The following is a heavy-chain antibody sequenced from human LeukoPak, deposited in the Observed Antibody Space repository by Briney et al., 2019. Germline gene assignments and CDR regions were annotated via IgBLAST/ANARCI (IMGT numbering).Heavy chain of an antibody. D-gene: IGHD3-10*01. CDR1: GYTFTSYY. CDR2: INPSGGST. V-gene: IGHV1-46*01. Sequence: ASVKVSCKASGYTFTSYYMHWVRQAPGQGLEWMGIINPSGGSTSYAQKFQGRVTMTRDTSTSTVYMELSSLRSEDTVVYYCARAEVQLKFDPWGQGTLVTVSS. J-gene: IGHJ5*02. CDR3: ARAEVQLKFDP.